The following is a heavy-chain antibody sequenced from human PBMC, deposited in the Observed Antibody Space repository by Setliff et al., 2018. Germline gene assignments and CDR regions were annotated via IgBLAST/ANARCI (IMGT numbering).Heavy chain of an antibody. CDR3: ARDGDILTAYYIYYYYMDV. CDR2: INPNSGGT. D-gene: IGHD3-9*01. CDR1: GYTFTGYY. V-gene: IGHV1-2*02. J-gene: IGHJ6*03. Sequence: GASVKVSCKASGYTFTGYYIHWVRQAPGQGLEWMGWINPNSGGTHCAQKFQGRVTMTRDTSISTVYMELSRLRSDDTAVYFCARDGDILTAYYIYYYYMDVWG.